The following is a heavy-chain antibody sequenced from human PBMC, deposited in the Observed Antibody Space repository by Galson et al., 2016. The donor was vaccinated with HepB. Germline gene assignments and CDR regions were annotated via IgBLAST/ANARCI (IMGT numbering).Heavy chain of an antibody. Sequence: SVKVSCKASGYTFTSYYLHWVRQAPGQGLEWMGIINPSGGKTSYAQRFQGRVTMTRDTSTTTVYMELSSLRSEDTAVYYCARDGGDRGSGGYGVSLGGNWFDPWGQGTLVTVSS. D-gene: IGHD3-10*01. CDR3: ARDGGDRGSGGYGVSLGGNWFDP. J-gene: IGHJ5*02. V-gene: IGHV1-46*01. CDR2: INPSGGKT. CDR1: GYTFTSYY.